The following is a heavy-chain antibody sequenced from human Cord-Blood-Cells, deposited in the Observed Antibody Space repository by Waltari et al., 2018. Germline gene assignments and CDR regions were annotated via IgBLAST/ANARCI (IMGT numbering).Heavy chain of an antibody. CDR2: IIPIFGTA. D-gene: IGHD4-17*01. V-gene: IGHV1-69*01. CDR1: GGTFSSYA. Sequence: QVQLVQSGAEVKKPGSPVKVSCKASGGTFSSYAISWVRQAPGQGLEWMGGIIPIFGTANYAQKFQGRVTITADESTSTAYMELSSLRSEDTAVYYCARDMHERHDYGGNYFDYWGQGTLVTVSS. J-gene: IGHJ4*02. CDR3: ARDMHERHDYGGNYFDY.